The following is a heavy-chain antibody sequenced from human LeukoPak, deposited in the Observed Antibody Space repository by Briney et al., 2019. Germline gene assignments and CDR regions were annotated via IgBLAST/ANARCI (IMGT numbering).Heavy chain of an antibody. D-gene: IGHD3-22*01. Sequence: SQTLSLTCTVSGGSISSGGYYWSWIRQHPGKGLEWIGYIYYSGSTYYNPSLNSRVTISVDTSKNQFSLKLSSVTAADTAVYYCARFTMITSSPFDYWGQGTLVTVSS. CDR1: GGSISSGGYY. CDR3: ARFTMITSSPFDY. CDR2: IYYSGST. V-gene: IGHV4-31*03. J-gene: IGHJ4*02.